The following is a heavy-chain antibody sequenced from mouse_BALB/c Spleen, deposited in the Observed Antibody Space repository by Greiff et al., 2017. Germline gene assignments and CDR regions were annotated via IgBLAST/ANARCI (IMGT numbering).Heavy chain of an antibody. CDR3: NANYGSSP. CDR2: IDPENGDT. V-gene: IGHV14-4*02. Sequence: VQLKESGAELVRSGASVKLSCTASGFNIKDYYMHWVKQRPEQGLEWIGWIDPENGDTEYAPKFQGKATMTADTSSNTAYLQLSSLTSEDTAVYYCNANYGSSPWGQGTSVTVSS. D-gene: IGHD1-1*01. CDR1: GFNIKDYY. J-gene: IGHJ4*01.